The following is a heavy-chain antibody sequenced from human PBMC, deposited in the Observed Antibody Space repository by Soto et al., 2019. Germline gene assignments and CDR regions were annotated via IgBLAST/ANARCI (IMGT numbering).Heavy chain of an antibody. Sequence: QVQLVQSGTEVKRPGDSVKVSCKASGYTFTGYYVHWVRQAPGQGLEWMGWINPNSGDTYLAQRFQGRVNMNRETPVGTGYMYLRGLTSDATAEYYCAKGGAIVAAGTRVYLDNAMDVWGQGTTVTVSS. V-gene: IGHV1-2*02. D-gene: IGHD1-26*01. CDR2: INPNSGDT. CDR1: GYTFTGYY. CDR3: AKGGAIVAAGTRVYLDNAMDV. J-gene: IGHJ6*02.